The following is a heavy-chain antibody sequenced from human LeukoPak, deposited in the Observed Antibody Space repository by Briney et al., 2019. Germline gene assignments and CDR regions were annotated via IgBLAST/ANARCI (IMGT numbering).Heavy chain of an antibody. D-gene: IGHD2-15*01. J-gene: IGHJ4*02. CDR2: MSPSGST. Sequence: SETLSLTCAVYGGSFSDYYWTWIRQTPGKGLEWIGEMSPSGSTNYNPSLKSRVTISVDTSKNQFSLKLSSVTAADTAVYYCARELGVVVAKGGFDYWGQGTLVTVSS. V-gene: IGHV4-34*01. CDR1: GGSFSDYY. CDR3: ARELGVVVAKGGFDY.